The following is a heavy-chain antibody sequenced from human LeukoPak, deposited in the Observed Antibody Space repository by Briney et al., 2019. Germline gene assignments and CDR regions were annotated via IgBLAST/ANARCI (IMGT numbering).Heavy chain of an antibody. Sequence: HPGGSLRLSCAASGFAFSSYAMSWVRQAPGKGLEWVSAISGSGGSTYYADSVKGRFTISRDNSKNTLYLQMNSLRAEDTAVYYCAKGEGNYYGSWSYGYWGQGTLVTVSS. CDR3: AKGEGNYYGSWSYGY. CDR2: ISGSGGST. CDR1: GFAFSSYA. D-gene: IGHD3-10*01. J-gene: IGHJ4*02. V-gene: IGHV3-23*01.